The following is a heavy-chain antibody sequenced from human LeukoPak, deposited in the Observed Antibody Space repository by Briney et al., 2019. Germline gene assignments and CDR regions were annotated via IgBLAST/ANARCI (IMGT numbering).Heavy chain of an antibody. V-gene: IGHV3-21*01. CDR3: ARGAVAGREGFDY. Sequence: PGGSLRLSCAASGFTFSSYEMNWVRQAPGKGLEWVSSISSSSSYIYYADSVKGRFTISRDNAKNSLYLQMNSLRAEDTAVYYCARGAVAGREGFDYWGQGTLVTVSS. D-gene: IGHD6-13*01. CDR1: GFTFSSYE. J-gene: IGHJ4*02. CDR2: ISSSSSYI.